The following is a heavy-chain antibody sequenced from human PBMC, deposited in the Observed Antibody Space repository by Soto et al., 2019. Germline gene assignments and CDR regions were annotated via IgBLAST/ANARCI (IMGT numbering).Heavy chain of an antibody. CDR1: GYSIISGSY. Sequence: SEILSLTCTVSGYSIISGSYLALIRQPPGKVPEWIASIYHGGTTFYNPSLKSRITISVDTSNNQFSLKLTSVTAADTAVYYCARVHVMVVAGSTFDYWGHGTLVTVSS. CDR3: ARVHVMVVAGSTFDY. J-gene: IGHJ4*01. CDR2: IYHGGTT. D-gene: IGHD6-19*01. V-gene: IGHV4-38-2*02.